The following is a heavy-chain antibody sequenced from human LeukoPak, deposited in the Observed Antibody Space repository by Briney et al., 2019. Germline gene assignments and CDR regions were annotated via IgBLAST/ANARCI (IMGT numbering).Heavy chain of an antibody. V-gene: IGHV3-23*01. CDR1: GFTFSSYA. CDR2: ISNNGGST. J-gene: IGHJ4*02. CDR3: ARVGAAVTTVDS. Sequence: PGGSLRLSCAASGFTFSSYAMNWVRQAPGKGLEWVSAISNNGGSTYYADSVKGRFTISRDNSKNTLSLQMNSLRAEDTAMYYCARVGAAVTTVDSWGQGTLVTVSS. D-gene: IGHD4-17*01.